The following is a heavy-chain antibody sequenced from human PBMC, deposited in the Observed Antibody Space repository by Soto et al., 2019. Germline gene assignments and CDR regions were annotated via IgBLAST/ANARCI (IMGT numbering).Heavy chain of an antibody. J-gene: IGHJ4*02. V-gene: IGHV1-3*01. CDR1: GYTFTSYA. Sequence: ASVKVSCKASGYTFTSYAMHWVRQAPGQRLEWMGWINAGNGNTEYSQKFQGRVTITRDTSASTAYMELSSLRSEDTAVYYCAREYDSSGYYPSFYHWGQGTLVTVSS. CDR2: INAGNGNT. D-gene: IGHD3-22*01. CDR3: AREYDSSGYYPSFYH.